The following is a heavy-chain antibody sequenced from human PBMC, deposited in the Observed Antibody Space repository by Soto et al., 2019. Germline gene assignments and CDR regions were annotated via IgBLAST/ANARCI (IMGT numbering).Heavy chain of an antibody. CDR1: GFTFSSYG. V-gene: IGHV3-30*18. D-gene: IGHD6-19*01. Sequence: QVKLVDSGGGVVQPGRSLRLSCRTYGFTFSSYGMHWVRQAPGKGPEWVAFISNDGSKTDYADSVKGRFTVSRDNPKNTLFLQMHSLGGEDTAVYYCTQPRSSLQWPPFDPWGHGTLVTVAS. J-gene: IGHJ5*02. CDR3: TQPRSSLQWPPFDP. CDR2: ISNDGSKT.